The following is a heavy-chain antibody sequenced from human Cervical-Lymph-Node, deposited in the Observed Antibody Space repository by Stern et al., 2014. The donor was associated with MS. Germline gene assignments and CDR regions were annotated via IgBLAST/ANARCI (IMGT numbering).Heavy chain of an antibody. J-gene: IGHJ4*02. D-gene: IGHD3-16*01. CDR3: ARRGGIYYLDF. V-gene: IGHV3-21*01. CDR2: ISSNGTDT. Sequence: VQLVESGGGLIKPGRSLRLSCAASGFTFSDYTMNWVRQAPGQGPEWVSSISSNGTDTSRADAVKGRFTVSRDNAKNSLFRQMNSLRAEDTAVYYCARRGGIYYLDFWGPGTLVTVSS. CDR1: GFTFSDYT.